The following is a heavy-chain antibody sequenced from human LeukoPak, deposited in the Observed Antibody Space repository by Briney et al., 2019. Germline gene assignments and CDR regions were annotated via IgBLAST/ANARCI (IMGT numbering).Heavy chain of an antibody. Sequence: GGSLRLSCAASGFTFSSYAMSWVRQAPGKGLEWVALISYDGNNKYYVDSVKGRFTISRDNSENTLYLQMNSLRVEDTAVYYCARDVAYGDYGLDYWGQGTPVTVSS. CDR1: GFTFSSYA. J-gene: IGHJ4*02. D-gene: IGHD4-17*01. CDR2: ISYDGNNK. CDR3: ARDVAYGDYGLDY. V-gene: IGHV3-30*04.